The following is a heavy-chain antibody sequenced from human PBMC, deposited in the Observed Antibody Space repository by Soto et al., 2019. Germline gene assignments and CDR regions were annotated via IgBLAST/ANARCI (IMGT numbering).Heavy chain of an antibody. Sequence: EVQLLESGGSLVHPGGSLRLSCAASGFSFSYFAMSWVRQAPGKGLEWVAAISGSGGNTYYADSVKGRFTISRDDSKNTLFLQMNSLRDEDTAVYYCAKGPGGRGWSTLDHWGQGTLVTVSS. CDR1: GFSFSYFA. V-gene: IGHV3-23*01. CDR3: AKGPGGRGWSTLDH. J-gene: IGHJ4*02. D-gene: IGHD3-3*01. CDR2: ISGSGGNT.